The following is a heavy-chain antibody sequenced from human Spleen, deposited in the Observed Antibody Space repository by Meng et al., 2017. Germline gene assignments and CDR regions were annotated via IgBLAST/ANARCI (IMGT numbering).Heavy chain of an antibody. CDR1: GLSFTDAW. D-gene: IGHD6-19*01. Sequence: GESLKISCVASGLSFTDAWMSWVRQAPGKGLEWVSAIRTGGGTTYYADSVKGRFTISRDNSKNALYLQMNSLRAEDTAVYYCAKSTYSSGWYSELDYWGQGTLVTVSS. CDR3: AKSTYSSGWYSELDY. J-gene: IGHJ4*02. CDR2: IRTGGGTT. V-gene: IGHV3-23*01.